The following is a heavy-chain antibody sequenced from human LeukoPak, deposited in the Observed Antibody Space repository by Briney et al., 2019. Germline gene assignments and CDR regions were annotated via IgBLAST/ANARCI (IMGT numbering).Heavy chain of an antibody. Sequence: SETLSLTCTVSGGSISSSGYYWGWIRQPPGKGLEWIASIYYSGSTYYNPSLKSRVTISVDTSKNQLSLKLSSLTAADTAVYYCARQSYSSGWNFDYWGQGTLVTVSS. D-gene: IGHD6-19*01. V-gene: IGHV4-39*01. CDR3: ARQSYSSGWNFDY. CDR1: GGSISSSGYY. J-gene: IGHJ4*02. CDR2: IYYSGST.